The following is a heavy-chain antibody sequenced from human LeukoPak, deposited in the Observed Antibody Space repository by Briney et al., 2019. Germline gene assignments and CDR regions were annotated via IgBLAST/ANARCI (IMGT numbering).Heavy chain of an antibody. Sequence: GGSLRLSCAASGCTFSSYGMHWVRQAPGKGLEWVAVISYDGSNKYYADSVKGRFTISRDNSKNTLYLQMNSLRAEDTAVYYCAKDRGTGWLQFIVGYWGQGTLVTVSS. CDR2: ISYDGSNK. CDR1: GCTFSSYG. J-gene: IGHJ4*02. D-gene: IGHD5-24*01. CDR3: AKDRGTGWLQFIVGY. V-gene: IGHV3-30*18.